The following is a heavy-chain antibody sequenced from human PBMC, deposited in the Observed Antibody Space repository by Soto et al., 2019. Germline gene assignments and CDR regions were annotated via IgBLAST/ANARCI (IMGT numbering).Heavy chain of an antibody. D-gene: IGHD3-22*01. V-gene: IGHV3-30-3*01. CDR3: ARDMRRPTYYYDSSGYYPDY. CDR2: ISYDGSNK. Sequence: PGLSMRLSCAAAGFTFSSYAMHWVSKAPGKGLEWVAVISYDGSNKYYADSVKGRFTISRDNSKNTLYLQMNSLRAEDTAVYYCARDMRRPTYYYDSSGYYPDYWGQGTLVTVSS. J-gene: IGHJ4*02. CDR1: GFTFSSYA.